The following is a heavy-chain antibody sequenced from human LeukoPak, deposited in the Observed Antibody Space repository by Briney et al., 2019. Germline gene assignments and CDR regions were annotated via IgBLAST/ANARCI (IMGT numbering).Heavy chain of an antibody. Sequence: ASLKVSSTPSVYTFTTYDINWVRQAPGQGLRWMGWMNTDSGNTGYAQKFQGRVTITKNTSISTAYMELSSLRSEDTALYYCARGPYCRSTSCPYYLDVWGKGTTVTVSS. J-gene: IGHJ6*03. V-gene: IGHV1-8*03. CDR3: ARGPYCRSTSCPYYLDV. D-gene: IGHD2-2*01. CDR1: VYTFTTYD. CDR2: MNTDSGNT.